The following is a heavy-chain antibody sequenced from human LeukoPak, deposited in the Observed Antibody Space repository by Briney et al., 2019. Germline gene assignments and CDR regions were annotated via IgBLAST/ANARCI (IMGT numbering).Heavy chain of an antibody. J-gene: IGHJ6*02. CDR3: ARDSIVVVPAAIYYYYGMDV. Sequence: ASVKVSCKASGGTFSSYAISWVRQAPGQGLEWMGRIIPILGIANYAQKFQGRVTITADKSTSTAYTELSSLRSEDMAVYYCARDSIVVVPAAIYYYYGMDVWGQGTTVTVSS. V-gene: IGHV1-69*04. D-gene: IGHD2-2*01. CDR2: IIPILGIA. CDR1: GGTFSSYA.